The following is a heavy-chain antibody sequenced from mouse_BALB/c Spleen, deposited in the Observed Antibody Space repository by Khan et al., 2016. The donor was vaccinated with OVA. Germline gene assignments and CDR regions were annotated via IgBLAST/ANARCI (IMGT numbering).Heavy chain of an antibody. CDR2: ISYSGGT. D-gene: IGHD1-1*01. CDR3: ARGNYYGYYFDY. J-gene: IGHJ2*01. CDR1: GYSITSGYA. V-gene: IGHV3-2*02. Sequence: EVQLVESGPGLVKPSQSLSLTYTVTGYSITSGYAWNWIRQFPGNKLEWMGYISYSGGTCYNPSPKSRISITRDTSKNQFFLQLNSVTTEDTATYYCARGNYYGYYFDYWGQGTTLTVSS.